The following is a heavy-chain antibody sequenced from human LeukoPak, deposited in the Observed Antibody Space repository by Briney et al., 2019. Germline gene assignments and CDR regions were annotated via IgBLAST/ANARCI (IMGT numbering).Heavy chain of an antibody. Sequence: GGSLRLSCAASGFTVSSNSMSWVRQPPGKGLEWVSVIYSGGSTYYADSVKGRFTISRDNSKNTLYLQMNSLRAEDTAVYYCARPSGSLYYYGMDVWGQGTTVTVSS. CDR1: GFTVSSNS. D-gene: IGHD1-26*01. J-gene: IGHJ6*02. CDR3: ARPSGSLYYYGMDV. V-gene: IGHV3-53*01. CDR2: IYSGGST.